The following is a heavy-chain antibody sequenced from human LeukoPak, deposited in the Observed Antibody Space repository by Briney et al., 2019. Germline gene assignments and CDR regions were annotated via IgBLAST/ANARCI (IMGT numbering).Heavy chain of an antibody. Sequence: NPGGSLRLSCAASGFTFSSYSMNWVRQAPGKGLEWVSSISSSSSYIYYADSVKGRFTISRDNAKNSLYLQMNSLRVEDTAVYYCVKTSSGYYYFDYWGQGTLVTVSS. CDR3: VKTSSGYYYFDY. J-gene: IGHJ4*02. D-gene: IGHD3-22*01. V-gene: IGHV3-21*04. CDR1: GFTFSSYS. CDR2: ISSSSSYI.